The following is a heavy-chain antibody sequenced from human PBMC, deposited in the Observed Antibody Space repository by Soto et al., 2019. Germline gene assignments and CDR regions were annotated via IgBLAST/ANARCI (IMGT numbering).Heavy chain of an antibody. J-gene: IGHJ4*02. CDR2: INAGNGNT. D-gene: IGHD3-22*01. V-gene: IGHV1-3*01. CDR1: GYTFTSYA. Sequence: ASVKVSGKASGYTFTSYAMHCVLQSPLQRREWMGYINAGNGNTNYSQKFQGRVTITRDTSASTAYMELSSLRSEDTAVYYCARPYDSSGYYSQYYFDYWGQGTLVTVSS. CDR3: ARPYDSSGYYSQYYFDY.